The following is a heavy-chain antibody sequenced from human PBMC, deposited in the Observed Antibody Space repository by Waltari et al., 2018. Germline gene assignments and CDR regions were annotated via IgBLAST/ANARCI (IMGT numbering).Heavy chain of an antibody. CDR2: INSEGSLI. Sequence: EVQLLESGGGLVQPGGSLRLSCAASGFTFNTYWLHWVRQAPGKGLVWVARINSEGSLISYAASVKGRFTISRDNAKNTLYLQMNSLRAEDTAVYYCARGGGSLDYWGQGTQVTVSS. J-gene: IGHJ4*02. D-gene: IGHD3-10*01. CDR3: ARGGGSLDY. CDR1: GFTFNTYW. V-gene: IGHV3-74*02.